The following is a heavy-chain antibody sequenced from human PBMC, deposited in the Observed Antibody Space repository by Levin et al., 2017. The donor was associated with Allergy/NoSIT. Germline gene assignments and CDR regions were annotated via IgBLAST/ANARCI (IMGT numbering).Heavy chain of an antibody. CDR2: ISNSGGSI. J-gene: IGHJ3*01. CDR3: ASSKAFRAFDF. Sequence: GESLKISCATSGFTFSSYALNWVRQAPGKGLEWVSTISNSGGSIYYADSVRGRFTISRDNSKSALYLQMNSLRAEDTAIYYCASSKAFRAFDFWGQGTVVTVSS. V-gene: IGHV3-23*01. D-gene: IGHD2/OR15-2a*01. CDR1: GFTFSSYA.